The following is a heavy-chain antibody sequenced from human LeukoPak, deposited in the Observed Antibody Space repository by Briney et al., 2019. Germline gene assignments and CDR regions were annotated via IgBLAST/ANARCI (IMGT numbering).Heavy chain of an antibody. D-gene: IGHD3-3*01. CDR2: INAGNGNT. CDR1: GYTFTSYA. Sequence: ASVKVSCKASGYTFTSYAMHWVRQAPGQRLEWMGWINAGNGNTKYSQKFQGRVTITRDTSASTAYMELSSLRSEDTAVYYCARHAYYDFWSGSYYFDYWGQGTLVTVSS. J-gene: IGHJ4*02. V-gene: IGHV1-3*01. CDR3: ARHAYYDFWSGSYYFDY.